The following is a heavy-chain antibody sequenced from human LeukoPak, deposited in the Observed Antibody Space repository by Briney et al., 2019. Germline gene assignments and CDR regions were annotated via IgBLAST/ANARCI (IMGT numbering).Heavy chain of an antibody. CDR1: EFTFVRYA. J-gene: IGHJ6*03. CDR2: ISSSSAKI. V-gene: IGHV3-48*04. Sequence: GGSLTLSCVASEFTFVRYAMNWVRQAPGKGLEWVSYISSSSAKIDYAESVKGRFTISRDNSKNSLYLQMDSLRAEDTAVYYCARDPSYASSWYHYMDGWGKGTTVTVSS. D-gene: IGHD6-13*01. CDR3: ARDPSYASSWYHYMDG.